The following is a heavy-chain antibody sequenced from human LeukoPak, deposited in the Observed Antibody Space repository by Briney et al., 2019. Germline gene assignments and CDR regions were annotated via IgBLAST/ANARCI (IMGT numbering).Heavy chain of an antibody. Sequence: GGSLRLSCAASGFTFSSYEMNWVRQAPGKGLEWVSYISSSGGPIYYADSVKGRFTISRDNAKNSLYLQMNSLRAEDTAVYYCARRTPSGRESKYFDYWGQGTMVTVSS. CDR3: ARRTPSGRESKYFDY. D-gene: IGHD3-10*01. V-gene: IGHV3-48*03. J-gene: IGHJ4*02. CDR1: GFTFSSYE. CDR2: ISSSGGPI.